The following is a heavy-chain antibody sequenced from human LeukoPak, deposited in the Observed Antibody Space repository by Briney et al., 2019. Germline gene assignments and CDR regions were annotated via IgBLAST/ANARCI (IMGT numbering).Heavy chain of an antibody. V-gene: IGHV3-21*01. CDR2: ISSSSSYI. CDR3: ARDNSVRDEAWWFNP. Sequence: GGSLRLSCAASGFTFSSYGMNWVRQAPGKGLEWVSSISSSSSYIYYADSVKGRFTISRDNAKNSLYLQMNSLRAEDTAVYYCARDNSVRDEAWWFNPWGQGTLVTVSS. J-gene: IGHJ5*02. D-gene: IGHD5-24*01. CDR1: GFTFSSYG.